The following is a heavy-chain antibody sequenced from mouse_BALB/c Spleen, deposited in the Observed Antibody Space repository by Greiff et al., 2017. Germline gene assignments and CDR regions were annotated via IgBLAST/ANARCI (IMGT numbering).Heavy chain of an antibody. J-gene: IGHJ3*01. V-gene: IGHV2-9-2*01. CDR2: IWTGGGT. CDR3: VRRDDGYYDFAY. CDR1: GFSLTSYD. Sequence: VQGVESGPGLVAPSQSLSITCTVSGFSLTSYDISWIRQPPGKGLEWLGVIWTGGGTNYNSAFMSRLSISKDNSKSQVFLKMNSLQTDDTAIYYCVRRDDGYYDFAYWGQGTLVTVSA. D-gene: IGHD2-3*01.